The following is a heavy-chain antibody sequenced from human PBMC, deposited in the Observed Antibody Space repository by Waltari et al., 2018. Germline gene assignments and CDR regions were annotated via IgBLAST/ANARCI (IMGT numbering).Heavy chain of an antibody. CDR2: MYYSGST. CDR3: ARHGLRDGYNWDYGMDV. V-gene: IGHV4-39*01. D-gene: IGHD5-12*01. Sequence: QLQLQESGPGLVKPSETLSLTCTVSGGSFNSSTYCWGWIRQPPGKGLEWIGSMYYSGSTYYTPSLKSRVTISLDTSKNQFSLKLYSVTAADTAVYYCARHGLRDGYNWDYGMDVWGRGTTVTVSS. CDR1: GGSFNSSTYC. J-gene: IGHJ6*02.